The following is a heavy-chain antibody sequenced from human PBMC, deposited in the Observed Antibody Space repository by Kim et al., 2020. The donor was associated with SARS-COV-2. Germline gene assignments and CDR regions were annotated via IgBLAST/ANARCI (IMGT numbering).Heavy chain of an antibody. V-gene: IGHV6-1*01. J-gene: IGHJ2*01. CDR1: GDSVSSNSAA. CDR3: ARDNSVTRIAAAGNWYFDL. D-gene: IGHD6-13*01. Sequence: SQTLSLTCAISGDSVSSNSAAWNWIRQSPSRGLEWLGRTYYRSKWYNDYAVSVKSRITINPDTSKNQFSLQLNSVTPEDTAVYYCARDNSVTRIAAAGNWYFDLWGRGTLVTVSS. CDR2: TYYRSKWYN.